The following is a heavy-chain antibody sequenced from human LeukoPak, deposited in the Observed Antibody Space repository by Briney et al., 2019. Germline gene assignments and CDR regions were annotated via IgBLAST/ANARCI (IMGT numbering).Heavy chain of an antibody. J-gene: IGHJ4*02. V-gene: IGHV1-69*05. CDR2: IIPIFGTA. CDR1: GGTFSSYA. Sequence: SVKVSCKATGGTFSSYAISWVRQAPGHGLEWMGRIIPIFGTANYAQKFQGRVTITTDESTSTAYMELSSLRSEDTAVYYCARGGFGELPYYFDYWGQGTLVTVSS. D-gene: IGHD3-10*01. CDR3: ARGGFGELPYYFDY.